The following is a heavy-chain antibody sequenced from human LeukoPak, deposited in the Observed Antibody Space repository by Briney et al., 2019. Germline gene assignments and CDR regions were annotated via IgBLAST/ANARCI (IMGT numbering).Heavy chain of an antibody. V-gene: IGHV3-23*01. D-gene: IGHD2-15*01. CDR1: GFTFSSYA. J-gene: IGHJ4*02. Sequence: PGGSLRLSCAASGFTFSSYAMSWVRQAPGKGLEWVSGTSGSGGSTYYADSVKGRFTISRDNSKNTLFLQMNSLRAEDTAVYYCAKCRSGGSCYSFDCWGQGTLVTVSS. CDR3: AKCRSGGSCYSFDC. CDR2: TSGSGGST.